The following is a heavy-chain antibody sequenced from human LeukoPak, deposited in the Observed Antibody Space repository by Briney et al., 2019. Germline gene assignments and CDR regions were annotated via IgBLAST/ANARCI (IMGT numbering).Heavy chain of an antibody. CDR2: IIPILGIA. CDR1: GGTFSSYA. Sequence: GASVKVSCKASGGTFSSYAISWVRQAPGQGLEWMGRIIPILGIANYAQKFQGRVTITADKSTSTAYMELSSLRSEDTAVYYCARSGDRDGYNYGYWGQGTLVTVSS. V-gene: IGHV1-69*04. D-gene: IGHD5-24*01. J-gene: IGHJ4*02. CDR3: ARSGDRDGYNYGY.